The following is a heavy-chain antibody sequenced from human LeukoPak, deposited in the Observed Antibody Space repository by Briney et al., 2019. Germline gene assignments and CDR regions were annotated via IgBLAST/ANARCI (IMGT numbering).Heavy chain of an antibody. J-gene: IGHJ4*02. CDR3: ARMPSYCSSTNCFYDY. Sequence: ASVKVSCKASGYTFTGYYMHWVRPAPRQGLEWMGWINPNSGGTNYAQKFQGRVTMTRDTSISTAYMELSRLRYDDTAVYYCARMPSYCSSTNCFYDYWGQGTLVTVSS. CDR1: GYTFTGYY. CDR2: INPNSGGT. D-gene: IGHD2-2*01. V-gene: IGHV1-2*02.